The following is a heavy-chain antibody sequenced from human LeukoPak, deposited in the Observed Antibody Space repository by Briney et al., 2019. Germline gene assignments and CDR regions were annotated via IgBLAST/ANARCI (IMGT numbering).Heavy chain of an antibody. CDR1: GYTFSGTGWY. V-gene: IGHV1-2*02. J-gene: IGHJ4*02. Sequence: ASVKVSCKASGYTFSGTGWYLYWLRQDPGQGLECMGWIYPNNGATAYAQKFQGRVAMTRDTSITTAYMELSRLRPDDTAVYYCARDGPAQMVDFDYWGQGTLVTVSS. CDR2: IYPNNGAT. CDR3: ARDGPAQMVDFDY. D-gene: IGHD3-10*01.